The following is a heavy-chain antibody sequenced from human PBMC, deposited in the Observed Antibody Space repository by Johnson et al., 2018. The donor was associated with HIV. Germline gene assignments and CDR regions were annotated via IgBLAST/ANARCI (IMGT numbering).Heavy chain of an antibody. J-gene: IGHJ3*02. CDR2: MSYDGSNK. D-gene: IGHD3-9*01. V-gene: IGHV3-30-3*01. Sequence: QVQLVESGGGVVQPGRSLRLSCVVSGVTFSTYAMHWVRQAPGKGLEWVAVMSYDGSNKYYADSVKGRFTIYRDNAKNFLYLQMNSLRAEDTALYYCARETDGHLRHFDWLLSRGDAFDIWGQGSMVTVSS. CDR3: ARETDGHLRHFDWLLSRGDAFDI. CDR1: GVTFSTYA.